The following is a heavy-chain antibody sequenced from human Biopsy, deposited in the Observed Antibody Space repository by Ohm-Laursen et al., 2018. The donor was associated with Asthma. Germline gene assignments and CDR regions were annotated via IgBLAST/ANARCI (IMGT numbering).Heavy chain of an antibody. CDR1: GFTFNYYS. D-gene: IGHD3-10*01. Sequence: SLRLSCAASGFTFNYYSINWVRQAPGKGLEWVASISSGTTYIYYADSVKGRFTISRDNGKNSLFLQMNSLTGEDTAVYYCARGPNYHGSGRAPIGMDVWGQGTTVTVSS. CDR3: ARGPNYHGSGRAPIGMDV. V-gene: IGHV3-21*04. J-gene: IGHJ6*02. CDR2: ISSGTTYI.